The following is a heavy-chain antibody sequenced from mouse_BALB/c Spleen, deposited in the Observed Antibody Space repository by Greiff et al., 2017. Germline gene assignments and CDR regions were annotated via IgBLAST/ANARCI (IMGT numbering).Heavy chain of an antibody. J-gene: IGHJ4*01. D-gene: IGHD1-1*01. CDR3: ARGITTVVATDYAMDY. Sequence: EVHLVESGGGLVKPGGSLKLSCAASGFTFSSYAMSWVRQSPEKRLEWVAEISSGGSYTYYPDTVTGRFTISRDNAKNTLYLEMSSLRSEDTAMYYCARGITTVVATDYAMDYWGQGTSVTVSS. V-gene: IGHV5-9-4*01. CDR2: ISSGGSYT. CDR1: GFTFSSYA.